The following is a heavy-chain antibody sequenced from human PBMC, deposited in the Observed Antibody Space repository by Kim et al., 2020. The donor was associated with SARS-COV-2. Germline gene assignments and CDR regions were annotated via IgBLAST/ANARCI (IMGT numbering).Heavy chain of an antibody. J-gene: IGHJ3*02. CDR1: GGSISSSSYY. Sequence: SETLSLTCTVSGGSISSSSYYWGWIRQPPGKGLEWIGSIYYSGSIYYNPSLKSRVTISVDTSKNQFSLKLSSVTAADTAVYYCARYERVRGVITTDAFDIWGQGTMVTVSS. D-gene: IGHD3-10*01. V-gene: IGHV4-39*01. CDR2: IYYSGSI. CDR3: ARYERVRGVITTDAFDI.